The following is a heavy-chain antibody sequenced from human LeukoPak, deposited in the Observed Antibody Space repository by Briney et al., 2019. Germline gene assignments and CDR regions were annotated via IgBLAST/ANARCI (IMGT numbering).Heavy chain of an antibody. Sequence: SETLSLTCTVSGGSISSNYYYWGWIRQPPGKGLEWIGSIYYSGSTYYNPSLKSRATISVDTSKNQFSLKLSSVTAADTAVYYCARDRGTWNDDGFDYWGQGTLVTVSS. V-gene: IGHV4-39*07. CDR3: ARDRGTWNDDGFDY. CDR2: IYYSGST. J-gene: IGHJ4*02. D-gene: IGHD1-1*01. CDR1: GGSISSNYYY.